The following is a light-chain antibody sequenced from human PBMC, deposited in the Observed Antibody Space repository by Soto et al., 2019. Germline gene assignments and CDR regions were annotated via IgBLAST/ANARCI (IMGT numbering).Light chain of an antibody. J-gene: IGKJ4*01. CDR2: DAS. Sequence: EIVLTQSPATLSLSPGERATLSCRASQSVSSYLAWYRQKPCQAPRLLIYDASNRATGIPARFSGSGSGTDFTLTISSLEPEDFAVYYCQQRSNWLTFGGGTKVDIK. CDR1: QSVSSY. CDR3: QQRSNWLT. V-gene: IGKV3-11*01.